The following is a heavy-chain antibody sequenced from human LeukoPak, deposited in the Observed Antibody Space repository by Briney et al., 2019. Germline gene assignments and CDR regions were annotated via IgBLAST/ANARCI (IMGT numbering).Heavy chain of an antibody. D-gene: IGHD1-26*01. Sequence: SETLSLTCTVSGGSVSTTTSYWGWIRQPPGKGLEWIGEINHSGSTNYNPSLKSRVTISVDTSKNQFSLKLSSVTAADTAVYYCARGRVGGSYFGWGQGTLVTVSS. CDR2: INHSGST. V-gene: IGHV4-39*07. CDR3: ARGRVGGSYFG. CDR1: GGSVSTTTSY. J-gene: IGHJ4*02.